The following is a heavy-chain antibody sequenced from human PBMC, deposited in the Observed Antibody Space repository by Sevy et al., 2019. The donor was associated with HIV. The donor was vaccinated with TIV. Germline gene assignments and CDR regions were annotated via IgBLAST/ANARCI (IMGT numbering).Heavy chain of an antibody. D-gene: IGHD6-19*01. CDR3: ARGRIAVAVL. V-gene: IGHV3-48*01. J-gene: IGHJ4*02. CDR1: GFTFSSYN. CDR2: ISSSSSTI. Sequence: GGSLRLSCAASGFTFSSYNMNWVRQAPGKGLEWVSYISSSSSTIYYADSVKGRFTISRDNAKNSLYLQMNSLRAEDTAVYYCARGRIAVAVLWGQGTLVTVSS.